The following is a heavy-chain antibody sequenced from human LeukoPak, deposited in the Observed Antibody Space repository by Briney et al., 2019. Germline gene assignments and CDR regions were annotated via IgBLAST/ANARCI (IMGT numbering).Heavy chain of an antibody. V-gene: IGHV4-34*01. Sequence: SETLSLTCAVYGGSFSDYDWSWIRQAPGKGLQWIGEINQSGTTNCDPSLKSRVSMSIDTSESQFSLSLRSVTAADTAVYFCARYVPVKTGPTRASFDYWGQGILVTVSS. D-gene: IGHD1-1*01. CDR1: GGSFSDYD. CDR2: INQSGTT. J-gene: IGHJ4*02. CDR3: ARYVPVKTGPTRASFDY.